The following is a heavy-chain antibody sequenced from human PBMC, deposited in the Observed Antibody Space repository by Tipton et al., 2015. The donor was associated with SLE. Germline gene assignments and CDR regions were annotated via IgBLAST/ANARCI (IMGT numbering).Heavy chain of an antibody. CDR1: GGSFSGYY. CDR3: ARQRWFDP. Sequence: KPSGTLSLTCAVYGGSFSGYYWSWIRQPPGKGLEWIGEINHSGSTNYNPSLKSRVTISVDTSKNQFSLKLSSVTAADTAVYYCARQRWFDPWGQGTLVTVSS. V-gene: IGHV4-34*01. J-gene: IGHJ5*02. CDR2: INHSGST.